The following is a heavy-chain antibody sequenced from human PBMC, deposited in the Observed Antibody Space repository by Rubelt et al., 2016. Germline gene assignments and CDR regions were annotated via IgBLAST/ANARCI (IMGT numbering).Heavy chain of an antibody. V-gene: IGHV4-39*01. J-gene: IGHJ4*02. D-gene: IGHD2-2*01. CDR2: IYFSGKT. CDR3: ARIDIVVVPSATFDH. CDR1: GGSISSGSYY. Sequence: QLQLLESGPGLVKPSETLSLTCTVSGGSISSGSYYWGWIRQPPGKGLEWIGSIYFSGKTYYNPSLKSRLTIAVDTSKNQFSLKLYSWTAADTALYYCARIDIVVVPSATFDHWGQGTLVTVSS.